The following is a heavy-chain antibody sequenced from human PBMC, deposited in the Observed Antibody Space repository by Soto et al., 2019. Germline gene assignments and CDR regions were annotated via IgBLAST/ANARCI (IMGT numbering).Heavy chain of an antibody. CDR3: ARIEMASIK. V-gene: IGHV4-31*03. D-gene: IGHD5-12*01. J-gene: IGHJ4*02. CDR2: IYYTGST. Sequence: KASETLSLTCSVSGASIRSGGFYWSWLRQSPGKGLEWIGHIYYTGSTFVSPSLKGRLTISLDTSKNQFSLDLSSVTAADTAMYYCARIEMASIKWGRGTLVTVSS. CDR1: GASIRSGGFY.